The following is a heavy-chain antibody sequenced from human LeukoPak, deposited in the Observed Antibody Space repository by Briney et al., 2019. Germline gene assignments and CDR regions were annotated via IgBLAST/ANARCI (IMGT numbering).Heavy chain of an antibody. D-gene: IGHD3-10*01. J-gene: IGHJ4*02. CDR2: ISWNSGII. CDR1: GFTFHDYA. V-gene: IGHV3-9*01. CDR3: AKDILALASIISS. Sequence: GGSLRLSCAASGFTFHDYAMHWVRQAPGKGLEWVSGISWNSGIIGHADSVKGRFTISRDNAKNSLFLQMTSLRVEDTALYYCAKDILALASIISSWGQGTLVTVSS.